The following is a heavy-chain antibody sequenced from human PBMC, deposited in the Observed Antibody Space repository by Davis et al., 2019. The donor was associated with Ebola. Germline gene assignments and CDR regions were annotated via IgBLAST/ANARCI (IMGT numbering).Heavy chain of an antibody. D-gene: IGHD6-13*01. CDR2: IIPSLGIT. CDR1: GGTFNNYI. J-gene: IGHJ4*02. Sequence: SVKVSCKASGGTFNNYIMTWVRQAPGQGLEWMGRIIPSLGITKYAQRFEGRVMITADKSTNTAYMEVSSLRSEDTAMYYCARGPSTGNSFGYWGQGTLVTVSS. V-gene: IGHV1-69*02. CDR3: ARGPSTGNSFGY.